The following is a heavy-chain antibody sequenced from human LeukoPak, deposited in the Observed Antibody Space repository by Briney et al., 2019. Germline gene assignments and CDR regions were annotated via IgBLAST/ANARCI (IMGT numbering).Heavy chain of an antibody. CDR1: GFTFSSYG. J-gene: IGHJ4*02. D-gene: IGHD1-26*01. CDR3: AKTASGSYSTNDY. CDR2: ISGSGGST. Sequence: GGSLRLSCAASGFTFSSYGMSWVRQAPGKGLEWVSTISGSGGSTYYADSVKGRFTISRDNSKNTLYLQMNSLRADDTAVYYCAKTASGSYSTNDYWGQGTLVTVSS. V-gene: IGHV3-23*01.